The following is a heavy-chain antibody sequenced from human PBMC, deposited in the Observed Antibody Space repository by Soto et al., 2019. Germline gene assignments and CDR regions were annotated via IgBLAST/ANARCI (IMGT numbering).Heavy chain of an antibody. Sequence: SEALSLTCAVSDGSISNSTYFLGWVRQPPGKGLEWIGSIYYSGSTYYNPALTSRVTIFVDTSKNQFSLKLTSVTAADTALYYCARDYFDSRDYSTNWFDPLGQGTLVTVSS. CDR1: DGSISNSTYF. CDR3: ARDYFDSRDYSTNWFDP. J-gene: IGHJ5*02. D-gene: IGHD3-22*01. CDR2: IYYSGST. V-gene: IGHV4-39*01.